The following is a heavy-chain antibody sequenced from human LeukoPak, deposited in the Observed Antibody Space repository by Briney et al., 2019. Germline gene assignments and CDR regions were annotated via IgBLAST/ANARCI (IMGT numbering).Heavy chain of an antibody. CDR3: AKDGAGYSGARGLDC. CDR1: GFTFSTYA. CDR2: ISASSDST. D-gene: IGHD5-12*01. J-gene: IGHJ4*02. V-gene: IGHV3-23*01. Sequence: PGGSLRLSCAASGFTFSTYAMSWVRQAPGKGLDWVSGISASSDSTYYADSVKGRFIISRGNSKNTLYLQMNSAGAADAAVYYGAKDGAGYSGARGLDCSGQGTLVTVSS.